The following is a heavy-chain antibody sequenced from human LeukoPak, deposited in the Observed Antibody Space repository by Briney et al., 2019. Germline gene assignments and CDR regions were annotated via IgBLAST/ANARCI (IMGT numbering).Heavy chain of an antibody. D-gene: IGHD3-22*01. J-gene: IGHJ4*02. Sequence: GGSLRLSCAASGFTFSNAWMSWVRQAPGKGLEWVGRIKSKTDGGTTDYAAPVKGRFTISRDDSTNTLYLQMNSLKTEDTAVYYCTTITMIVVVTDYWGQGTLVAVSS. CDR3: TTITMIVVVTDY. V-gene: IGHV3-15*01. CDR1: GFTFSNAW. CDR2: IKSKTDGGTT.